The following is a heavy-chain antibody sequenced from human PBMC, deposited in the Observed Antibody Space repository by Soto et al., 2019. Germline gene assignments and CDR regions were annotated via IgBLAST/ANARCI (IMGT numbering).Heavy chain of an antibody. J-gene: IGHJ3*02. CDR1: GYSISSGYY. CDR2: IYHSGST. Sequence: SETLSLTCAVSGYSISSGYYWGWIRQPPGKGLEWIGSIYHSGSTYYNPSLKSRVTISVDTSKNQFSLKLSSVTAADTAVYYCARDTGDDAFDIWGQGTMVTVSS. V-gene: IGHV4-38-2*02. D-gene: IGHD3-16*01. CDR3: ARDTGDDAFDI.